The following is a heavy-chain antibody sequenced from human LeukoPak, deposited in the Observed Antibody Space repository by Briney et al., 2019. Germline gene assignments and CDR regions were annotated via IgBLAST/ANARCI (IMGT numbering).Heavy chain of an antibody. CDR2: ISSSSSYI. CDR1: GFTFSSYT. Sequence: GGSLRLSCVAPGFTFSSYTMNWVRQAPGKGLEWVSSISSSSSYIYYADSVKGRFTISRDNAKKSVYLQMNSLRVEDTAVYYCARACVYYDSSGCDYWGQGTLVTVSS. J-gene: IGHJ4*02. D-gene: IGHD3-22*01. V-gene: IGHV3-21*01. CDR3: ARACVYYDSSGCDY.